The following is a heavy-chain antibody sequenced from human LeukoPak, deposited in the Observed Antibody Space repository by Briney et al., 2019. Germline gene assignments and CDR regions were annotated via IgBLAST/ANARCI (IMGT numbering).Heavy chain of an antibody. CDR1: GYTFISYD. Sequence: ASVKVSCKASGYTFISYDINWVRQATGQGLEWMGWMNPITGNAGYAQKFQGRVTITRNTSINTAYMELSSLRSEDTAVYYCAREAGTSSSGGGFDYWGQGTLVTVSS. D-gene: IGHD6-13*01. CDR3: AREAGTSSSGGGFDY. CDR2: MNPITGNA. V-gene: IGHV1-8*01. J-gene: IGHJ4*02.